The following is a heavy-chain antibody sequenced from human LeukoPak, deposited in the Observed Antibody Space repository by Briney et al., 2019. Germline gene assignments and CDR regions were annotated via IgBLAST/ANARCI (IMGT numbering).Heavy chain of an antibody. D-gene: IGHD3-22*01. CDR1: GYTFSSYS. J-gene: IGHJ4*02. CDR2: TSVRSNYI. V-gene: IGHV3-21*01. Sequence: GGSLRLSCLASGYTFSSYSINWFRQAPGKGLEWVSSTSVRSNYIYYADSVRGRFRISRDDARDSLYLQMNSLRAEDTAVYYCVRLRRNSDTSGIYYYYDFWGQGTLVTVSS. CDR3: VRLRRNSDTSGIYYYYDF.